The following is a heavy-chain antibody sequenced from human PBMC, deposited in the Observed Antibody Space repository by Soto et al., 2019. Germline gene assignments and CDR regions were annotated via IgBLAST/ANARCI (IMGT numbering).Heavy chain of an antibody. V-gene: IGHV1-69*05. J-gene: IGHJ4*02. CDR1: GGTFSSYA. Sequence: VKVSCKASGGTFSSYAISWVRQAPGQGLEWMGGIIPIFGTANYAQKFQGRVTMTRNTSISTAYMELSSLRSEDTAVYYCARLAYGDEYYFDYWGQGTLVTVSS. CDR3: ARLAYGDEYYFDY. D-gene: IGHD4-17*01. CDR2: IIPIFGTA.